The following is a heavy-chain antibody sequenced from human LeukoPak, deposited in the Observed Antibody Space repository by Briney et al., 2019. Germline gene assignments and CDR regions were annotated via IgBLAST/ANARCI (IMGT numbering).Heavy chain of an antibody. CDR3: AKGLFSMIVVDYFDY. D-gene: IGHD3-22*01. Sequence: GGSLRLSCAASGFTFSSYAMSWVRQAPGKGLEWVSAISGSGGSTYYADSVKGRFTISRDNSKNTLYLQMDSLRAEDTAVYYCAKGLFSMIVVDYFDYWGQGTLVTVSS. J-gene: IGHJ4*02. CDR1: GFTFSSYA. V-gene: IGHV3-23*01. CDR2: ISGSGGST.